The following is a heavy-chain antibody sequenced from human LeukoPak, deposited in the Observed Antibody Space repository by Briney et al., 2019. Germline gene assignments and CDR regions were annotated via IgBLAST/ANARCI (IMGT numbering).Heavy chain of an antibody. D-gene: IGHD6-19*01. Sequence: GGSLRLSCAASGFTFSSYSMKWVRQAPGKGLEWVSSISSSSSYIYYADSVKGRFTISRDNAKNSLYLQMNSLRAEDTAVYYCARDGDQQWLVPHAWFDPWGQGTLVTVSS. V-gene: IGHV3-21*01. CDR2: ISSSSSYI. J-gene: IGHJ5*02. CDR1: GFTFSSYS. CDR3: ARDGDQQWLVPHAWFDP.